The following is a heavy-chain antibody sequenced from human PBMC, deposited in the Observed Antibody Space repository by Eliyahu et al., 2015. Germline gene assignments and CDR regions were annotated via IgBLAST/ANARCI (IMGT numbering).Heavy chain of an antibody. CDR1: GXSISSSSXY. CDR3: ARQYTSGYSPFDI. CDR2: IYYSGST. Sequence: QLQLQESGPGVVKPSETLSLXCXVSGXSISSSSXYWGXXXXPPGKGLEWIGSIYYSGSTYYNPSLETRVTISVDTSKNRFSLRLSSVTAADTAVYYCARQYTSGYSPFDIWNQGTLVTVSS. D-gene: IGHD6-19*01. V-gene: IGHV4-39*01. J-gene: IGHJ3*02.